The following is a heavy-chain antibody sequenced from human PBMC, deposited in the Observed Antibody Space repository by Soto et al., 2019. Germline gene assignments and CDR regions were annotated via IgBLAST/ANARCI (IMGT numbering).Heavy chain of an antibody. CDR1: GFTFSSYS. J-gene: IGHJ4*02. CDR2: ISSSSSYI. V-gene: IGHV3-21*01. D-gene: IGHD5-12*01. Sequence: GGSLRLSCAASGFTFSSYSMNWVRQAPGKGLEWVSSISSSSSYIYHADSVTGRFTISRDNAKNSLYLQMNSLRAEDTAVYYCASQSSEWLLFASWGQGTLVTVSS. CDR3: ASQSSEWLLFAS.